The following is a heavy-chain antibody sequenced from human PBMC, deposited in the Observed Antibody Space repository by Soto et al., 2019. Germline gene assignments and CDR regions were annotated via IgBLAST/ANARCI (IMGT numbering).Heavy chain of an antibody. V-gene: IGHV3-21*01. Sequence: PGGSLRLSCAASGFTFSSYSMNWVRQAPGKGLERVSSISSSSSYIYYAESVKGRFTISRDNAKNSLYLQMNSLRAEDTVFFYCARDPPPVRSRIAVAGYWGQGTLVTVSS. CDR2: ISSSSSYI. CDR1: GFTFSSYS. D-gene: IGHD6-19*01. J-gene: IGHJ4*02. CDR3: ARDPPPVRSRIAVAGY.